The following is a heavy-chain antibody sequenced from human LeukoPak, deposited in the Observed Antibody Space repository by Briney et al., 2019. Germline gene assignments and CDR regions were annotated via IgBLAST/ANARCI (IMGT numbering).Heavy chain of an antibody. V-gene: IGHV3-23*01. CDR3: AKGQYQYYYYGMGV. D-gene: IGHD2-2*01. CDR2: ISDNGGST. Sequence: PGGSLRLSCAASGFPFNTYAMSWVRQAPGKGLEWVSVISDNGGSTYYADSVKGRFTISRDNSKNTLYLQMNSLRAEDTAVYYCAKGQYQYYYYGMGVWGQGTTVTVSS. CDR1: GFPFNTYA. J-gene: IGHJ6*02.